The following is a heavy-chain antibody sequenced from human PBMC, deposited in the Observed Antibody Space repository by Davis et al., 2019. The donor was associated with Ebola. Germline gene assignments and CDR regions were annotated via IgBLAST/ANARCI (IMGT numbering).Heavy chain of an antibody. D-gene: IGHD3-3*01. CDR2: IYYSGST. CDR1: GGSISSYY. V-gene: IGHV4-59*01. Sequence: SETLSLTCTVSGGSISSYYWSWIRQPPGKGLEWIGYIYYSGSTNYNPSLKSRVTISVDTSKNQFSLKLCSVTAADTAVYYCARAIRFLEWLPYFDYWGQGTLVTVSS. J-gene: IGHJ4*02. CDR3: ARAIRFLEWLPYFDY.